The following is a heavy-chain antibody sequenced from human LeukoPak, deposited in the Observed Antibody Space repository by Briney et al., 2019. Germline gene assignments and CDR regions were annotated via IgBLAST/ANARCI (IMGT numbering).Heavy chain of an antibody. CDR1: GFTFSSYS. V-gene: IGHV3-21*01. J-gene: IGHJ3*02. CDR2: ISSSSSYI. D-gene: IGHD2-2*01. CDR3: ARLPPDCSSTSCPHDAFDI. Sequence: GGSLRLSCAASGFTFSSYSMNWVRQAPGKGLEWVSSISSSSSYIYYADSVKGRFTISRDNAKNSLYLQMNSLRAEDTAVYYCARLPPDCSSTSCPHDAFDIWGQGTMVTVSS.